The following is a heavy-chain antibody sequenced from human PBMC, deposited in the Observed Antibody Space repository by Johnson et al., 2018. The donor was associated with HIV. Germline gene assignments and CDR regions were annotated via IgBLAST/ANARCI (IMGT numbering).Heavy chain of an antibody. D-gene: IGHD3-9*01. CDR3: ARDRYRRRDFDWLFDAFDI. CDR2: LSSDGINK. J-gene: IGHJ3*02. Sequence: QVQLVESGGGVVQPGRSLRLSCAASGFTFSSYAMHWVRQPPGKGLAWVAVLSSDGINKYYSDSVKGRFTISRDNSKNTLYLQMNSLRAEDTAVYYCARDRYRRRDFDWLFDAFDIWGQGTMVTVSS. V-gene: IGHV3-30-3*01. CDR1: GFTFSSYA.